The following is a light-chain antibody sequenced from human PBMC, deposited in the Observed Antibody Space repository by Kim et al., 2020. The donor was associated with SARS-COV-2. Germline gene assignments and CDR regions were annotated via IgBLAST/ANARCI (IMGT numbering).Light chain of an antibody. CDR1: QSVSSN. CDR3: QQYNSWPT. Sequence: SVSQGERATLSCRASQSVSSNLAWYQKKPGQAPRLLIYGASTRATGIPARLSGSGSGTEFTLTISSLQSEDFAVYYCQQYNSWPTFGQGTKVDIK. CDR2: GAS. V-gene: IGKV3-15*01. J-gene: IGKJ1*01.